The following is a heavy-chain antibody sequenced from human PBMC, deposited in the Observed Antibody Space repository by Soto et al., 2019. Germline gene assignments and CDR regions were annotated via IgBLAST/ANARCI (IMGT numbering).Heavy chain of an antibody. CDR1: GDSVSSNSAG. D-gene: IGHD3-16*02. CDR2: TYYRSKWYY. V-gene: IGHV6-1*01. J-gene: IGHJ3*01. CDR3: TRAGEASSGNNDFDV. Sequence: PSQTLSLTCAISGDSVSSNSAGWNWVRQSPSRGLEWLGKTYYRSKWYYEYAVAVESRITINPDTSMDQFSLQLHSVTPEDTAIYYCTRAGEASSGNNDFDVWGQGTRVTVSS.